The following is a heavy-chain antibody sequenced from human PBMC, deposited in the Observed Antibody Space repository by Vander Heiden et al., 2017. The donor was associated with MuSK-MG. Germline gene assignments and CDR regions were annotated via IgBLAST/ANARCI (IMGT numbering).Heavy chain of an antibody. V-gene: IGHV4-59*01. Sequence: QVQLHESGPGLVKPSETLSLTCTVSGGSISSYYWSWIRQPPGKGLEWIGYIYYSGSTNYNPSLKSRVTISVDTSKNQFSLKLSSVTAADTAVYYCARGYYDFWSGHRGDAFDIWGQGTMVTVSS. D-gene: IGHD3-3*01. CDR3: ARGYYDFWSGHRGDAFDI. CDR2: IYYSGST. J-gene: IGHJ3*02. CDR1: GGSISSYY.